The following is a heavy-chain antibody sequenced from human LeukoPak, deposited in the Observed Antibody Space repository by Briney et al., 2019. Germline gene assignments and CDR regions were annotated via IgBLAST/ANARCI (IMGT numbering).Heavy chain of an antibody. CDR1: GGSISSYY. D-gene: IGHD2/OR15-2a*01. Sequence: SETLSLTCTVSGGSISSYYWSWIRQPAGKGLEWIGRIKTSGSTNYNPSLKSRVTMSVDTSKNQFSLKLSSVTAAGTAVYYCARGRTPLLRAYYYYYYYMDVWGKGTTVTVSS. CDR2: IKTSGST. CDR3: ARGRTPLLRAYYYYYYYMDV. J-gene: IGHJ6*03. V-gene: IGHV4-4*07.